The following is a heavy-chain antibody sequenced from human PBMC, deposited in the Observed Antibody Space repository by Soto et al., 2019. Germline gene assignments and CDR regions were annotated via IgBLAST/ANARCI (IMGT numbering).Heavy chain of an antibody. CDR1: GFTFSTYS. CDR2: ISSSSSYI. CDR3: ARDYHVYYDSSGRGYYYGMDV. V-gene: IGHV3-21*05. J-gene: IGHJ6*02. Sequence: GGSLRLSCAASGFTFSTYSMNWVRQAPGKGLEWVSYISSSSSYIYYADSVKGRFTISRDNAKNSLYLQMNSLRAEDTAVYYCARDYHVYYDSSGRGYYYGMDVWGQGTTVTVSS. D-gene: IGHD3-22*01.